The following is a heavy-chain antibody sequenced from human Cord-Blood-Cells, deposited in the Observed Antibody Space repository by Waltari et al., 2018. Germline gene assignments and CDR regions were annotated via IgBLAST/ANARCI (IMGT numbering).Heavy chain of an antibody. V-gene: IGHV1-2*02. Sequence: QVQLVPSGAAVKKPGASVTVSCKASGYTFTGYHVHWARQAPGQGLEWMGWINPNSGGTNYAQKVQGRVTMTRDTSISTAYMELSRLRSDDTAVYYCARAPPYYYGSGRYYFDYWGQGTLVTVSS. CDR2: INPNSGGT. CDR1: GYTFTGYH. CDR3: ARAPPYYYGSGRYYFDY. D-gene: IGHD3-10*01. J-gene: IGHJ4*02.